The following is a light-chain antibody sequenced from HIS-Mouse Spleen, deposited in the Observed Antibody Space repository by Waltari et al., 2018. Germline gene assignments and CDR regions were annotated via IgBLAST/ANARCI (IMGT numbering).Light chain of an antibody. CDR3: AAWDDSLSGPRV. CDR2: RNN. J-gene: IGLJ2*01. Sequence: QSVLTQPPSASGPPGQRVTISCSGSSSTIGSNYVYWYQQLPGTAPKLLIYRNNQRPSGVPDRFSGSKSGTSASLAISGLRSEDEADYYCAAWDDSLSGPRVFGGGTKLTVL. CDR1: SSTIGSNY. V-gene: IGLV1-47*01.